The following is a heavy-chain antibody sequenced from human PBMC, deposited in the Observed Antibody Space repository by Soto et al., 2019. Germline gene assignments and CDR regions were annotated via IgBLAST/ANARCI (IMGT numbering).Heavy chain of an antibody. CDR3: AHLPIFHEGHDAFDI. J-gene: IGHJ3*02. CDR2: IYWNDDK. Sequence: QSGPTLVNPPQTLTLTCTFSGFSFSPSGVGVGWIRQPPGKALEWLALIYWNDDKRYSPSLKSRLTITKDTSKNRVVLTMTNMDPVDTATYYCAHLPIFHEGHDAFDIWGQGTMVTVSS. D-gene: IGHD3-9*01. CDR1: GFSFSPSGVG. V-gene: IGHV2-5*01.